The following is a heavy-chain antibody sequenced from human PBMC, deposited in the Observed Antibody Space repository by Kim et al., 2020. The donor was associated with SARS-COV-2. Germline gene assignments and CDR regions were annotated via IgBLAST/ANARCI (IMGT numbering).Heavy chain of an antibody. D-gene: IGHD3-22*01. Sequence: SETLSLTCTVSGGSISSGGYYWSWIRQHPGKGLEWIGYIYYSGSTYYNPSLKSRVTISVDTSKNQFSLKLSSVTAADTAVYYCARGAHTHYYDSSGYYGYWGQGTLVTVSS. CDR1: GGSISSGGYY. CDR2: IYYSGST. CDR3: ARGAHTHYYDSSGYYGY. J-gene: IGHJ4*02. V-gene: IGHV4-31*03.